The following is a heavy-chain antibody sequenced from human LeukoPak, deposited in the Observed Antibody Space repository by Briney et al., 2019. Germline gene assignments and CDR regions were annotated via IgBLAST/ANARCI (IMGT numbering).Heavy chain of an antibody. D-gene: IGHD6-19*01. CDR2: ISADDKA. V-gene: IGHV3-23*01. CDR1: GFTFTTCA. CDR3: AKDLALAGTGGGFDV. Sequence: PGGSLRLSCAASGFTFTTCAINWVRQAPGKGLEWVSGISADDKAYYADSVKGRFTISRGNSKNTVSLQMSSLRAEDTALYYCAKDLALAGTGGGFDVWGQGTRVAVSS. J-gene: IGHJ3*01.